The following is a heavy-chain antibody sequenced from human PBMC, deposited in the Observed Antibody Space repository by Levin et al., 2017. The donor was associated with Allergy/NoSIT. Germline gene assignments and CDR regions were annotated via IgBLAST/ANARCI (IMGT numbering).Heavy chain of an antibody. V-gene: IGHV1-46*01. D-gene: IGHD2-8*02. CDR1: GYTFTSYY. CDR2: INPSGGST. J-gene: IGHJ5*02. CDR3: ARDSMSGCTGGVCYTAWFDP. Sequence: ASVKVSCKASGYTFTSYYMHWVRQAPGQGLEWMGIINPSGGSTSYAQKFQGRVTMTRDTSTSTVYMELSSLRSEDTAVYYCARDSMSGCTGGVCYTAWFDPWGQGTLVTVSS.